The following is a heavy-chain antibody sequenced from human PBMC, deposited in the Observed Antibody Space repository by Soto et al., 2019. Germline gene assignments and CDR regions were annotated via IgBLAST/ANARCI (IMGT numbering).Heavy chain of an antibody. J-gene: IGHJ6*02. CDR1: GFTFSSYA. D-gene: IGHD6-13*01. CDR3: ARRNRDSWYRGYYYGMDV. CDR2: ISYDGSNK. Sequence: PGGSLRLSCAASGFTFSSYAMHWVRQAPGKGLEWVAVISYDGSNKYYADSVKGRFTISRDNSKNTLYLQMNSLRAEDTAVYYCARRNRDSWYRGYYYGMDVWGQGTTVTVSS. V-gene: IGHV3-30-3*01.